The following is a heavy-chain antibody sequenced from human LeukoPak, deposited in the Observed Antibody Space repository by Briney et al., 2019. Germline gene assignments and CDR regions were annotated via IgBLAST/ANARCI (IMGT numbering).Heavy chain of an antibody. J-gene: IGHJ3*02. CDR3: AKVRELLGDAFYI. D-gene: IGHD3-10*01. CDR1: GVSFSGYY. CDR2: INHSGST. Sequence: NPSETLSLTCAVYGVSFSGYYWSWIRQPPGKGLEWIGEINHSGSTNYNPSLKSRVTISVDTSKNQFSLKRSSLTPATPAVYYCAKVRELLGDAFYIWGQGTMVTVS. V-gene: IGHV4-34*01.